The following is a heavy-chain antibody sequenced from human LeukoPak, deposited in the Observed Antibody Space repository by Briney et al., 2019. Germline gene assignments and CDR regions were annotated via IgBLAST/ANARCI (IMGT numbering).Heavy chain of an antibody. CDR1: GFTSSSYA. J-gene: IGHJ5*02. D-gene: IGHD3-10*01. V-gene: IGHV3-23*01. CDR2: ISGSGGST. Sequence: GGSLRLSCAASGFTSSSYAMSWVRQAPGKGLEWVSAISGSGGSTYYADSVKGRFTISRDNSKNTLYLQMNSLRAEDTAVYYCAKGRILVRGVIATWGQGTLVTVSS. CDR3: AKGRILVRGVIAT.